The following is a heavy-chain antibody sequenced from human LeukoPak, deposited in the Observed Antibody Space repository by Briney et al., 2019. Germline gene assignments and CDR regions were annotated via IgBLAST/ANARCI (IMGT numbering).Heavy chain of an antibody. V-gene: IGHV1-2*06. D-gene: IGHD2-2*01. CDR3: ARYCSSTSCYSDY. CDR1: GYTFTGYY. J-gene: IGHJ4*02. CDR2: INPISGGT. Sequence: ASVKVSCKASGYTFTGYYMHWVRQAPGQGLEYMGRINPISGGTVYAQKFQGRVTMTRDTSITTAYMELTRLTSDDTAVYYCARYCSSTSCYSDYWGQGTLGTVSA.